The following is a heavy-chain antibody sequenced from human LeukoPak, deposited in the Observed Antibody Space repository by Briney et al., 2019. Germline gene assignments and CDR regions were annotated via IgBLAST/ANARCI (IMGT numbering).Heavy chain of an antibody. V-gene: IGHV4-59*08. CDR1: GGSISSYY. Sequence: SETLSLTCTVSGGSISSYYWSWIRQTPGKGLEWIGYIYYSGSTNYNPSLKSRVTISVDTSKNQFSLKLSSVTAADTAVYFCARHEASGSYLYYFDYWGQGTLVTVSS. D-gene: IGHD1-26*01. CDR2: IYYSGST. CDR3: ARHEASGSYLYYFDY. J-gene: IGHJ4*02.